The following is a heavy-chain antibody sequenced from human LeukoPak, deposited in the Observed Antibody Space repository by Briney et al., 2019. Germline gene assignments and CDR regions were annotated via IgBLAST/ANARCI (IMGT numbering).Heavy chain of an antibody. J-gene: IGHJ3*01. Sequence: ASVKVSCKASGYTFTSYGISWVRQAPGQGLEWMGWISAYNGSTNYAQKLQGRVTITTDTPTSTAYMELRSLRSDDTAVYYCARDCGSYCYSSPAKSLWGQGTMVTVSS. V-gene: IGHV1-18*01. D-gene: IGHD2-21*02. CDR2: ISAYNGST. CDR1: GYTFTSYG. CDR3: ARDCGSYCYSSPAKSL.